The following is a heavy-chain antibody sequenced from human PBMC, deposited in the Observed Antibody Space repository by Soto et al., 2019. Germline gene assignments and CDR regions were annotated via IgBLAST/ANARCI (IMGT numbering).Heavy chain of an antibody. CDR2: ISFDASEK. J-gene: IGHJ1*01. CDR3: ARDLGGYVHLWDKSNY. Sequence: QVQLVESGGGVVQPGASLTLSCAASGFRFSGFGMHWVRQAPGKGLEWVAVISFDASEKFYVDSVKGRFSISRDDSNSKVLLQMNSLRREDTGVYYCARDLGGYVHLWDKSNYWGQGTLVNVS. CDR1: GFRFSGFG. D-gene: IGHD5-12*01. V-gene: IGHV3-30*04.